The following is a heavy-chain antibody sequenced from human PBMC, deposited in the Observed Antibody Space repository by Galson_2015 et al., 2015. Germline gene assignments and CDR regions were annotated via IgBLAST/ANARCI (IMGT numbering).Heavy chain of an antibody. CDR2: ISYDGSYQ. CDR3: ARAARDYYDSSDALDT. J-gene: IGHJ3*01. Sequence: SLRLSCAASGFLFNKYAMYWVRQAPGKGLEWVAVISYDGSYQNYGDSVKGRFTVSGDNSNDSLYLEMKSLKVDDTAVYYCARAARDYYDSSDALDTWGQGTLVTVSS. D-gene: IGHD3-22*01. CDR1: GFLFNKYA. V-gene: IGHV3-30*04.